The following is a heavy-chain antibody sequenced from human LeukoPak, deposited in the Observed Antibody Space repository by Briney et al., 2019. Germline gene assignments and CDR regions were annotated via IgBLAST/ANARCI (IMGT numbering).Heavy chain of an antibody. Sequence: GASVKVSCKTSGYTFTGYYTHWVRQAPGQGLEWMGWINPNSGDTNYAQKFQGRVTMTRDTSISTAYMELTRLRSDDTAVYYCAKEDRQQLFDYWGQGTLVTVSS. CDR2: INPNSGDT. J-gene: IGHJ4*02. CDR3: AKEDRQQLFDY. CDR1: GYTFTGYY. V-gene: IGHV1-2*02. D-gene: IGHD6-13*01.